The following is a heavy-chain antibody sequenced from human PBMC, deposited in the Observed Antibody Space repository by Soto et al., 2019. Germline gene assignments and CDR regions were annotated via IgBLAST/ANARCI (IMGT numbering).Heavy chain of an antibody. J-gene: IGHJ3*02. V-gene: IGHV4-59*08. CDR3: ARRRLWFGGFHAFDI. CDR1: GGSISSYY. D-gene: IGHD3-10*01. Sequence: SETLSLTCTVSGGSISSYYWSWIRQPPGKGLEWIGYIYYSGSTNYNPSLKSRVTISVDTSKNQFSLKLSSVTAADTAVYYCARRRLWFGGFHAFDIWGQGTMVTVSS. CDR2: IYYSGST.